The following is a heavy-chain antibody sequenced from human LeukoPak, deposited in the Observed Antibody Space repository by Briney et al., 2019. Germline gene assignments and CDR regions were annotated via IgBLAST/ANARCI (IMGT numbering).Heavy chain of an antibody. D-gene: IGHD2-2*01. V-gene: IGHV1-24*01. CDR2: FDPEDGET. Sequence: ASVKVSCKVSGYTLTELSMHWVRQAPGKGLEWMGGFDPEDGETIYAQKFQGRVTMTEDTSTDTAYMELSSLRSEDTAVYYCATAWVAGSSRDFDIWGQGTMVTVSS. CDR3: ATAWVAGSSRDFDI. CDR1: GYTLTELS. J-gene: IGHJ3*02.